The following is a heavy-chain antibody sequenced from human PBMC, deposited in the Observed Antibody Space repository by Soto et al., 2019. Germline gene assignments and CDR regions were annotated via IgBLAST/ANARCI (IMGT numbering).Heavy chain of an antibody. V-gene: IGHV1-18*01. CDR2: ISAYNGNT. Sequence: ASVKVSCKASGYTFTSYGISWVRQAPGQGLEWMGWISAYNGNTNYAQKLQGRVTMTTDTSTSTAYMELRSLRPDDTAVYYCARGTGYDYGDYELDYWGQGTLVTVSS. D-gene: IGHD4-17*01. CDR1: GYTFTSYG. CDR3: ARGTGYDYGDYELDY. J-gene: IGHJ4*02.